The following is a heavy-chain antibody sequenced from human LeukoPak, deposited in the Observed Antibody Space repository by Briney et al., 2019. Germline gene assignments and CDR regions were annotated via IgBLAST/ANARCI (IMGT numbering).Heavy chain of an antibody. J-gene: IGHJ4*02. CDR2: IYSGSST. CDR1: GFTVSSNY. V-gene: IGHV3-53*01. CDR3: ARGGSYSLAIGY. D-gene: IGHD1-26*01. Sequence: GGSLRLSCAASGFTVSSNYMSWVRQAPGKGLEWVSVIYSGSSTYYADSVKGRFTISRDNAKNSLYLQMNSLRAEDTAVYFCARGGSYSLAIGYWGQGTLVTVSS.